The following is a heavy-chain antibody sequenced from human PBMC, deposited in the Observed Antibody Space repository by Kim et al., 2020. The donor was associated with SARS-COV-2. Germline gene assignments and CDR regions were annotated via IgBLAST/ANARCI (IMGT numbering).Heavy chain of an antibody. Sequence: GESLKISCKGSGYSFTSYWIGWVRQMPGKGLEWMGIIYLGDSDTRYSPPFKGKATISADKSIRTAYLQWSSLKAWDTAMYYCARRSLRGYDYYYYYGMDVWGQGTTVTVSS. CDR3: ARRSLRGYDYYYYYGMDV. J-gene: IGHJ6*02. CDR2: IYLGDSDT. CDR1: GYSFTSYW. V-gene: IGHV5-51*01. D-gene: IGHD5-12*01.